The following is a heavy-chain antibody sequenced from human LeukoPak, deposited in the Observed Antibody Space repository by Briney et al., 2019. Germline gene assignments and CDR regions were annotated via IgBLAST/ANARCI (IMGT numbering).Heavy chain of an antibody. CDR1: GFTFSSYA. D-gene: IGHD3-3*01. CDR2: ISGSGGST. J-gene: IGHJ6*02. V-gene: IGHV3-23*01. Sequence: GGSLRLSCAASGFTFSSYAMSWVRQAPGKGLEWVSAISGSGGSTYYADSVKGRFTISRDNSKNTLYLQMNSLRAEDTAVYYCAKSRRITIFGVVITDYYYCGMDVWGQGTTVTVSS. CDR3: AKSRRITIFGVVITDYYYCGMDV.